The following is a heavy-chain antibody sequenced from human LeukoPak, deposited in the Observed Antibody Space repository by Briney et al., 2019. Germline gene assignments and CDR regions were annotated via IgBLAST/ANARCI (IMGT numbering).Heavy chain of an antibody. CDR2: IFDSGST. J-gene: IGHJ4*02. D-gene: IGHD6-6*01. CDR1: GGSLSSYY. Sequence: SETLSLTCTVSGGSLSSYYWSWIRQPPEKGLEWIGYIFDSGSTNYNPSLKSRVTISVDTSKNQFSLKLSSVTAADTAVYYCARTAARRFDYWGQGTLVTVSS. V-gene: IGHV4-59*01. CDR3: ARTAARRFDY.